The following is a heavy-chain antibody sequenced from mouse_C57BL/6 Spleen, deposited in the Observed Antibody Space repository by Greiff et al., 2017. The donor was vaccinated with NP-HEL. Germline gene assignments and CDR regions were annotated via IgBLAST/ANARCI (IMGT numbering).Heavy chain of an antibody. CDR2: IDPENGDT. CDR3: TTKDLSYYFDY. V-gene: IGHV14-4*01. CDR1: GFNIKDDY. Sequence: EVQLQESGAELVRPGASVKLSCTASGFNIKDDYMHWVKQRPEQGLEWIGWIDPENGDTEYASKFQGKATITADTSSNTAYLQLSSLTSEDTAVYYGTTKDLSYYFDYWGQGTTLTVSS. J-gene: IGHJ2*01.